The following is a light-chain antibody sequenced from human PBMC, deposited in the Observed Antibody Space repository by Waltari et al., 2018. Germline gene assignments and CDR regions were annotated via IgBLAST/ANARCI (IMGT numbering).Light chain of an antibody. CDR1: QDVKYW. Sequence: DIQMTRLPSSLSASVGDRVPITCRASQDVKYWLAWYQQRPGKAPKLLIFHASSLESGVPSRFSGSGSGTEFNLTISSLQPEDFATYFCQQANSFPRTFGQGTKVEI. CDR2: HAS. V-gene: IGKV1-12*01. J-gene: IGKJ1*01. CDR3: QQANSFPRT.